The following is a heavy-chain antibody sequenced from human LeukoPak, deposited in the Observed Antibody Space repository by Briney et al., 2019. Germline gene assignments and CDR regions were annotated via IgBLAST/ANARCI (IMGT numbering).Heavy chain of an antibody. V-gene: IGHV4-4*07. J-gene: IGHJ6*03. Sequence: SETLSFTSTVSGDSRSDSYWSWIRQPPGKGLEWIGRIYASGSTNYNPSLKSLVTLSVDTSSNQFSLTLSSVTAADTAVYHCARDIRSHNGPGGYYYYYMDVWGKGTTVTVSS. CDR2: IYASGST. D-gene: IGHD2-8*01. CDR1: GDSRSDSY. CDR3: ARDIRSHNGPGGYYYYYMDV.